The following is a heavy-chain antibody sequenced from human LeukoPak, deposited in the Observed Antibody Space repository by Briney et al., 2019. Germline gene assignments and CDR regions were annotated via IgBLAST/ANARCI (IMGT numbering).Heavy chain of an antibody. CDR2: IYYSGST. V-gene: IGHV4-39*07. Sequence: PSETLSLTCTVSGGSISGSSYYWGWIRQPPGKGLEWIGSIYYSGSTNYNPSLKSRVTISVDTSKNQFSLKLSSVTAADTAVYYCARVRRGGSWADYWGQGTLVTVSS. D-gene: IGHD1-26*01. CDR1: GGSISGSSYY. CDR3: ARVRRGGSWADY. J-gene: IGHJ4*02.